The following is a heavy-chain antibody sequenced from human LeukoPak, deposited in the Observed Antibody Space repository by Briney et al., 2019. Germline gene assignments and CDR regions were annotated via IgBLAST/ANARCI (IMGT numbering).Heavy chain of an antibody. V-gene: IGHV3-21*06. Sequence: GGSLRLSCAASGFTFTTYSMNWVRRAPGKGLEWVSSISSSSSYICYADSVRGRFAISRDNAKNSLYLQMDSLRAEDTAVYFCARSYDYGDIAFDYWGQGTLVTVSS. J-gene: IGHJ4*02. CDR1: GFTFTTYS. D-gene: IGHD4-17*01. CDR3: ARSYDYGDIAFDY. CDR2: ISSSSSYI.